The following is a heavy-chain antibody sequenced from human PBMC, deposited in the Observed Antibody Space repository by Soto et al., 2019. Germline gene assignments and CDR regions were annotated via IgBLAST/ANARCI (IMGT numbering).Heavy chain of an antibody. J-gene: IGHJ6*03. CDR1: GYSFTNYG. Sequence: QDQLVQSGAEVKKPGASVTVSCKASGYSFTNYGITWVRQAPGQGLEWLGWISAFYGNTHYAQKVQGRVTMTTDASTSTAYMELRSLRSDDTAVYYCARDRGVAPPVAGNTHYYYYMDVWGKGTTVTVSS. D-gene: IGHD6-19*01. V-gene: IGHV1-18*01. CDR3: ARDRGVAPPVAGNTHYYYYMDV. CDR2: ISAFYGNT.